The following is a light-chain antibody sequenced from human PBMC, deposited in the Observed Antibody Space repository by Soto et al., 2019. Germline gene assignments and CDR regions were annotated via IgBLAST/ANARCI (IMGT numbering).Light chain of an antibody. V-gene: IGKV3-20*01. J-gene: IGKJ4*01. CDR3: QQYEISPVT. CDR1: QRVSTSY. CDR2: GAS. Sequence: EIVLTQSPGTLSLSPGEGATLSCRASQRVSTSYLAWYQQKPGQAPRLLIYGASSRATGIPDKFSGSGSGTDFTLTISRLEPEDFAVYYCQQYEISPVTFGRGTKVEVK.